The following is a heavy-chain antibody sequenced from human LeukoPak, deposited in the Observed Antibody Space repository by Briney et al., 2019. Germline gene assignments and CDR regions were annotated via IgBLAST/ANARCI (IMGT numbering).Heavy chain of an antibody. V-gene: IGHV4-39*01. D-gene: IGHD3/OR15-3a*01. CDR1: GGSISSSSYY. CDR3: ARSRRDWYFAF. Sequence: SETLSLTCTVSGGSISSSSYYWGWIRQPPGKGLEWIGSIYYGGSTYYNPSLKSRVTISVDTSKNQFSLKLSSVTAADTAVYYCARSRRDWYFAFWGQGALVIVSS. CDR2: IYYGGST. J-gene: IGHJ4*01.